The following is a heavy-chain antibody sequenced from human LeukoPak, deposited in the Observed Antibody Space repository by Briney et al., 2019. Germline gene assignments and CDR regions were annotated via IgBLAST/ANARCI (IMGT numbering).Heavy chain of an antibody. CDR1: GYTFTSYG. V-gene: IGHV1-18*01. CDR3: ARGGYYYGSGSYYGY. J-gene: IGHJ4*02. D-gene: IGHD3-10*01. Sequence: ASVKVSCKASGYTFTSYGISWVRQAPGQGLEWMGWISAYNGNTNYAQKLQGRVTMTTDTSTSTAYMELRSLRSDDTAVYCCARGGYYYGSGSYYGYWGQGTLVTVSS. CDR2: ISAYNGNT.